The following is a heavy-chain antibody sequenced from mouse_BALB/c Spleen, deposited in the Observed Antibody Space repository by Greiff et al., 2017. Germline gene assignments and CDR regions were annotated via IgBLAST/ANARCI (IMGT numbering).Heavy chain of an antibody. CDR1: GYTFTSYY. D-gene: IGHD1-1*01. CDR3: AREDGSSYPIYAMDY. V-gene: IGHV1S56*01. Sequence: QVQLKQSGPELVKPGASVRISCKASGYTFTSYYIHWVKQRPGQGLEWIGWIYPGNVNTKYNEKFKGKATLTADKSSSTAYMQLSSLTSEDSAVYFCAREDGSSYPIYAMDYWGQGTSVTVSS. J-gene: IGHJ4*01. CDR2: IYPGNVNT.